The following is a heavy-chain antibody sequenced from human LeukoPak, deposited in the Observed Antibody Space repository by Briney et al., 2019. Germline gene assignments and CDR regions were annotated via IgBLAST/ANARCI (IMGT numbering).Heavy chain of an antibody. CDR3: AKDHHDILTGYDY. J-gene: IGHJ4*02. Sequence: GGSLRLPCAAPGFTFSSYAMSWVRQAPGKGLEWVSAISGSGGSTYYADSVKGRFTISRDNSKNTLYLQMNSLRAEDTAVYYCAKDHHDILTGYDYWGQGTLVTVSS. CDR2: ISGSGGST. V-gene: IGHV3-23*01. D-gene: IGHD3-9*01. CDR1: GFTFSSYA.